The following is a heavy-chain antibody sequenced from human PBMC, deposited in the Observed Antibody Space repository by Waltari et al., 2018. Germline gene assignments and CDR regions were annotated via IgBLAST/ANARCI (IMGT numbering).Heavy chain of an antibody. V-gene: IGHV3-15*01. CDR2: IKRKTNGATT. CDR3: TTDRHYDAWSIFQSLISGDH. Sequence: EVQLVASGGGVVKPGGSLRISCSASGFTFSNAWMNWFRQAPWKGLQWVGRIKRKTNGATTEYARFLEGRFIISRDDSKSTMSLQMNKLEIEDTAVYFCTTDRHYDAWSIFQSLISGDHWGQGTLVTVSS. D-gene: IGHD3-3*01. J-gene: IGHJ4*02. CDR1: GFTFSNAW.